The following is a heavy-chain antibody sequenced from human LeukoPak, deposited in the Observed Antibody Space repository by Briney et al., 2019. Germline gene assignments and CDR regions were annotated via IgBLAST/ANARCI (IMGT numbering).Heavy chain of an antibody. V-gene: IGHV4-31*03. Sequence: SETLSLTCTVSGGSVSSGDYYWSWIRQHPGKGLEWIGYIYSSGATYYNPSLKSRLIISVDTSKNQFSLKLSSVTAADTAVYYCAGSLIRFLEFHAFDIWGQGTMVTVSS. J-gene: IGHJ3*02. CDR2: IYSSGAT. CDR3: AGSLIRFLEFHAFDI. CDR1: GGSVSSGDYY. D-gene: IGHD3-3*01.